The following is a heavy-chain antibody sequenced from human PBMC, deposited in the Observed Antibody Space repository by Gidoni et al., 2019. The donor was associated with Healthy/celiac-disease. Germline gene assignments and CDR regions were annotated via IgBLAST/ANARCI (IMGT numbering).Heavy chain of an antibody. D-gene: IGHD6-6*01. CDR2: IYYSGST. V-gene: IGHV4-39*01. Sequence: QLQLQESGPGLVKPSETLSLTCTVSGGSISSSSYYWGWIRQPPGKGLEWIGSIYYSGSTYYNPSLKSRVTISVDTSKNQFSLKLSSVTAADTAVYYCARHLAPYSSSSCFDYWGQGTLVTVSS. CDR1: GGSISSSSYY. J-gene: IGHJ4*02. CDR3: ARHLAPYSSSSCFDY.